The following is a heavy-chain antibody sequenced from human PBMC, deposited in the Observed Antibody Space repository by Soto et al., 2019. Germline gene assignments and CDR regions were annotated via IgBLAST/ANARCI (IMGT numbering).Heavy chain of an antibody. CDR3: TTGEAARPGLLDYYYYGMDV. CDR2: IKSKTDGGTT. D-gene: IGHD6-6*01. V-gene: IGHV3-15*01. Sequence: EVQLVESGGGLVKPGGSLRLSCAASGFTFSNAWMSWVRQAPGKGLEWVGRIKSKTDGGTTDYAAPVKGRFTISRDDSKNTLYLQMNSLKTEDTAVYYCTTGEAARPGLLDYYYYGMDVWGQGTTVTVSS. J-gene: IGHJ6*02. CDR1: GFTFSNAW.